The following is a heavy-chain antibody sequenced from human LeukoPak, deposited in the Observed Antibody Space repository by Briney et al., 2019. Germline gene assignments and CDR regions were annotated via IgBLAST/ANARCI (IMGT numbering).Heavy chain of an antibody. CDR3: AKMPVSYSSGWSVFDY. CDR2: ISGSGGST. D-gene: IGHD6-19*01. V-gene: IGHV3-23*01. CDR1: GFTFSSYA. Sequence: GGSLRLSCAASGFTFSSYAMSWVRQAPGKGLEWVSAISGSGGSTYYADSVKGRFTISRDNSKNTLYLQMNSLRAEDTAVYYCAKMPVSYSSGWSVFDYWGQGNLVTVSS. J-gene: IGHJ4*02.